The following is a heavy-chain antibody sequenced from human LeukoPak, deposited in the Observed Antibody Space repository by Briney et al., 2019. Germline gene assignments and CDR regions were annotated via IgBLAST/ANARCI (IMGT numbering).Heavy chain of an antibody. CDR2: VYPSAGTS. CDR3: VREYHGGYFDF. J-gene: IGHJ4*02. D-gene: IGHD3-16*01. V-gene: IGHV1-46*03. Sequence: ASVKVSRKASGYIFTSYYMLWVRQAPGQGLEWLGVVYPSAGTSDPAQRFRARITLSDDTSTSTAYMELRSLKSEDTAIYFCVREYHGGYFDFWGQGTLVTVSS. CDR1: GYIFTSYY.